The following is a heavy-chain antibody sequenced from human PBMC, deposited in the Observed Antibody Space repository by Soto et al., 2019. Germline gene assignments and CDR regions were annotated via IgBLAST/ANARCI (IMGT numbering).Heavy chain of an antibody. Sequence: LSLTCAVYGGSFSGYYWSWIRQPPGKGLEWIGEINHSGSTNYNPALKSRVTISVDTSKNQFSLKLSSVTAADTAVYYCARGSLTTPYDYVWGSYRGGFDYWGQGTLVTVSS. D-gene: IGHD3-16*02. CDR3: ARGSLTTPYDYVWGSYRGGFDY. V-gene: IGHV4-34*01. CDR2: INHSGST. J-gene: IGHJ4*02. CDR1: GGSFSGYY.